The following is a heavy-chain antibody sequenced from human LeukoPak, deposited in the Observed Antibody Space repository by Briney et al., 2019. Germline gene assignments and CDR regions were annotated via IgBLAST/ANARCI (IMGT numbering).Heavy chain of an antibody. D-gene: IGHD2-2*01. CDR1: GGTFDTYA. J-gene: IGHJ3*01. Sequence: SVKVSCKASGGTFDTYALSWVRQAPGQGLEWMGRIIPFRGTVNHAQRFQGRVTITADKSTGTAYVELSSLRSDDTAVYYCARDLPGAVDAFWGPGTMVTVSS. CDR2: IIPFRGTV. CDR3: ARDLPGAVDAF. V-gene: IGHV1-69*04.